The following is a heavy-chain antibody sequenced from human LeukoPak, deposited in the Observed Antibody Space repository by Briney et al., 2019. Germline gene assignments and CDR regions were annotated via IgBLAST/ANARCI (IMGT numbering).Heavy chain of an antibody. J-gene: IGHJ6*03. CDR2: IYYSGST. Sequence: SETLSLTCTVSGGSISSSSYYWGWIRQPPGKGLEWIGSIYYSGSTYYSPSLKSRVTISVDTSKNQFSLKLSSVTAADTAVYYCARLSPYYDILTGYATPSFYYYYYMDVWGKGTTVTVSS. CDR3: ARLSPYYDILTGYATPSFYYYYYMDV. V-gene: IGHV4-39*01. D-gene: IGHD3-9*01. CDR1: GGSISSSSYY.